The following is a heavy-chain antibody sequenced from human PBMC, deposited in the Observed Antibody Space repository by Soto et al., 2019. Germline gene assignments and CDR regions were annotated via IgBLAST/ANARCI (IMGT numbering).Heavy chain of an antibody. Sequence: ASVKVSCKASGYTFTSYYMHWVGHAPGQGLEWMGIITPSGGSTSYAQKFQGRVTMTRDTSTSTVYMELSSLRSEDTAVYYCARGDEGYCSGGSCSSFYNYYYGMDAWG. J-gene: IGHJ6*02. V-gene: IGHV1-46*01. CDR2: ITPSGGST. CDR3: ARGDEGYCSGGSCSSFYNYYYGMDA. CDR1: GYTFTSYY. D-gene: IGHD2-15*01.